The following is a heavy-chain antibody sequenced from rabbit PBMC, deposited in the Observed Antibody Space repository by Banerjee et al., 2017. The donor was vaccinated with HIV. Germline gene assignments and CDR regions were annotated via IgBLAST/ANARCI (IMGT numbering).Heavy chain of an antibody. D-gene: IGHD2-1*01. J-gene: IGHJ4*01. CDR2: IYTTSGNT. CDR1: GFSFSSSYY. V-gene: IGHV1S40*01. CDR3: ARYGYDGYDDYGYFSS. Sequence: QSLEESGGDLVKPGASLTLTCTASGFSFSSSYYMCWVRQAPGKGLEWIACIYTTSGNTYYASWAKGRFTISKTSSTTVTLQMTSLTAADTATYFCARYGYDGYDDYGYFSSWGPGTLVTVS.